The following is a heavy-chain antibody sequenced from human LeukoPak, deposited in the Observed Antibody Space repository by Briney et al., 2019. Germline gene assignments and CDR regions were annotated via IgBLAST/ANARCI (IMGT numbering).Heavy chain of an antibody. CDR2: IYHSGST. V-gene: IGHV4-38-2*02. CDR3: ARPIVVVPAATDY. J-gene: IGHJ4*02. Sequence: PSETLSLTCTVSGYSISSGYYWGWIRQPPGKGLEWIGSIYHSGSTYYNPSLKSRVTISVDTSKNQFSLKLSSVTAADTAVYYCARPIVVVPAATDYWGQGTLVTVSS. D-gene: IGHD2-2*01. CDR1: GYSISSGYY.